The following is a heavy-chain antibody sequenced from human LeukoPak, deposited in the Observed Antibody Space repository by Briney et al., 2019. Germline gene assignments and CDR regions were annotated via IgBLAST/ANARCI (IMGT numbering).Heavy chain of an antibody. Sequence: GGSLRLSCAASGFTVSSNYMSWVRQAPGKGXXXVSVIYSGGNTYYVDSVKGRFTISRDNSKNTLYLQMNSLRAEDTAVYYCARSLRVAAGALDYWGQGTLVTVSS. CDR1: GFTVSSNY. V-gene: IGHV3-53*01. D-gene: IGHD6-13*01. CDR3: ARSLRVAAGALDY. CDR2: IYSGGNT. J-gene: IGHJ4*02.